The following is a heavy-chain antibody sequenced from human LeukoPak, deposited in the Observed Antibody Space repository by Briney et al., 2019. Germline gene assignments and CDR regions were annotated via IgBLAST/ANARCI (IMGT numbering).Heavy chain of an antibody. CDR2: ISTSNGNS. Sequence: ASVKVSCKASGYTFTSYSISWVQQAPGQGLEWMGWISTSNGNSNYAQKFQGRVTMTTDTSTSTAYMELRSLRSDDTAVYYCARVYGSGSYAYSYWGQGTLVIVSS. CDR1: GYTFTSYS. CDR3: ARVYGSGSYAYSY. V-gene: IGHV1-18*01. D-gene: IGHD3-10*01. J-gene: IGHJ4*02.